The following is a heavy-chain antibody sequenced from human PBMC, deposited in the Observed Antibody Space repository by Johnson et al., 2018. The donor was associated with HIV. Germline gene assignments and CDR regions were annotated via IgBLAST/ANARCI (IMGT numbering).Heavy chain of an antibody. Sequence: QVQLVESGGGVVQPGRSLRLSCAASGFTFSTYGMHWVRQAPGKGLGWVAFISYDGSYKYYADSVKGRFTISRDNSKNTLYLQMNSLRAEDTAVYYCANLNGYGDDWGADAFDIWGQGRMGSVSS. CDR2: ISYDGSYK. D-gene: IGHD4-17*01. J-gene: IGHJ3*02. CDR1: GFTFSTYG. V-gene: IGHV3-30*18. CDR3: ANLNGYGDDWGADAFDI.